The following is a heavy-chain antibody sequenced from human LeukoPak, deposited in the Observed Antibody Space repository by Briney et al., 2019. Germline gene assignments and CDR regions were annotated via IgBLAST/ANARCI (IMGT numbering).Heavy chain of an antibody. CDR2: IYYSGST. CDR1: GGSISNYN. J-gene: IGHJ5*02. Sequence: SETLSLTCTVSGGSISNYNWNWIRQPPGKGLEWIGYIYYSGSTNYNPSLKSRVTISVDTSKNQFSLKLSSVTAADTAVYYCARDPAAAGHNWFDPWGQGTLVTVSS. CDR3: ARDPAAAGHNWFDP. D-gene: IGHD6-13*01. V-gene: IGHV4-59*01.